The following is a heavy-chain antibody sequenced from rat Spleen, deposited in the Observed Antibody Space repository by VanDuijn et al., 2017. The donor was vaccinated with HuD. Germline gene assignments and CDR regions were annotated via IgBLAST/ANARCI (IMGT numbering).Heavy chain of an antibody. CDR1: GFTFSDYD. J-gene: IGHJ2*01. V-gene: IGHV5-29*01. CDR2: ISYDVGST. D-gene: IGHD1-10*01. CDR3: ARHPSHNG. Sequence: EVQLVESDGGLVQPGRSLKLSCAASGFTFSDYDMAWVRQAPTKGLEWVATISYDVGSTDYRDSVKCRFTISRDNAKSTLYLQMDSLRSEDTATNYCARHPSHNGWGQGVMVTVSS.